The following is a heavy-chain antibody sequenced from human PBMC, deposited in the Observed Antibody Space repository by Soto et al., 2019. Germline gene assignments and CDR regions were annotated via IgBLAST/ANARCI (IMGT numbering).Heavy chain of an antibody. V-gene: IGHV3-21*01. CDR1: GVTFSNYT. CDR3: ARDLKVAGTNSFYYYGMEV. J-gene: IGHJ6*02. Sequence: GGSLRLSCAASGVTFSNYTMNWVRQAPGKGLEWVSSISRSSRNIYYADSVKGRLTISRDNAKNALYLQMNSLRAEDTAVYYCARDLKVAGTNSFYYYGMEVWGQGTTVTVAS. D-gene: IGHD6-19*01. CDR2: ISRSSRNI.